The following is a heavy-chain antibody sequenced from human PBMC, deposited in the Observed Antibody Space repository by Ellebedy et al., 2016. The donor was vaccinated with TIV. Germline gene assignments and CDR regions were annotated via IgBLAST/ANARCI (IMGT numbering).Heavy chain of an antibody. J-gene: IGHJ5*02. CDR2: IKSDGSST. CDR1: GFTFSSYW. V-gene: IGHV3-74*01. CDR3: ARGRARVGASGPNVFDP. Sequence: PGGSLRLSCAASGFTFSSYWMHWVRQAPGKGPVWVSRIKSDGSSTSYVDSVKGRFTISRDHSKNTLYLQMTSLRHEDTAVYYCARGRARVGASGPNVFDPWGQGTLVTVSS. D-gene: IGHD6-13*01.